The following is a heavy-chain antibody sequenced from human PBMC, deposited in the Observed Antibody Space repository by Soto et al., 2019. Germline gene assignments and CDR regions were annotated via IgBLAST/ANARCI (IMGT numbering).Heavy chain of an antibody. CDR2: INHSGST. Sequence: SETLSLTCAVYGGSFSGYYWSWICQPPGKGLEWIGEINHSGSTNYNPSLKSRVTISVDTSKNQFSLKLSSVAAADTAVYYCARGTYGDYLPRGPSIYYYYYYGMDVWGQGTTVTVSS. D-gene: IGHD4-17*01. V-gene: IGHV4-34*01. CDR1: GGSFSGYY. J-gene: IGHJ6*02. CDR3: ARGTYGDYLPRGPSIYYYYYYGMDV.